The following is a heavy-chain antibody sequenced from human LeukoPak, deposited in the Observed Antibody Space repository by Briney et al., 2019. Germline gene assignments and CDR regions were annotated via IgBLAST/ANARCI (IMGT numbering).Heavy chain of an antibody. V-gene: IGHV1-2*02. J-gene: IGHJ2*01. D-gene: IGHD7-27*01. CDR3: AIQPWGSGNNWYFDL. Sequence: ASVRVSCKPSGYTFSGFYIHWVRQAPGQELEWMGWISPNSGGTDYAQRFQGRVTMTRDTSISTAYMELSSLRSDDTAVYYCAIQPWGSGNNWYFDLWYGGTRVTVSS. CDR1: GYTFSGFY. CDR2: ISPNSGGT.